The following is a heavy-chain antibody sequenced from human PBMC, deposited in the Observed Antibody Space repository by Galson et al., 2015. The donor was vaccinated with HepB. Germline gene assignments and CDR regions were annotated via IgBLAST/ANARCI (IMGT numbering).Heavy chain of an antibody. D-gene: IGHD3-22*01. CDR2: IYTSGST. Sequence: SETLSLTCTVSGGSISSYYWSWIRQPAGKGLEWIGRIYTSGSTNYNPSLKSRVTMSVDTSKNQFSLKLSSVTAADTAVYYCARDYYDSSGYYYSPVGFDYWGQGTLVTVSS. CDR3: ARDYYDSSGYYYSPVGFDY. J-gene: IGHJ4*02. V-gene: IGHV4-4*07. CDR1: GGSISSYY.